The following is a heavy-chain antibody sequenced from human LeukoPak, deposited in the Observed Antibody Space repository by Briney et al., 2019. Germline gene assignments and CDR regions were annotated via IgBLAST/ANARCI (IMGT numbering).Heavy chain of an antibody. CDR2: ISWNSGSI. CDR1: GFTFDDYA. V-gene: IGHV3-9*01. J-gene: IGHJ4*02. Sequence: PGGSLRLSCAASGFTFDDYAMHWVRQSPGKGLEWVSGISWNSGSIAYADPVKGRFTISRDNAKNSLFLQMNSLRAEDTALYYCAKDREPTYYYDSSGYYLFDYWGQGTLVTVSS. CDR3: AKDREPTYYYDSSGYYLFDY. D-gene: IGHD3-22*01.